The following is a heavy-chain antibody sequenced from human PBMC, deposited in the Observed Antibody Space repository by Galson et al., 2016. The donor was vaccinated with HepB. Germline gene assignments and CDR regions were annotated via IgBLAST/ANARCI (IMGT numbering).Heavy chain of an antibody. CDR1: GVSISSGGLY. CDR3: ARDYRVGDDFWIGNQHYYFYSGMDV. J-gene: IGHJ6*04. CDR2: IYYSGST. V-gene: IGHV4-31*03. Sequence: TLSLTCTVSGVSISSGGLYWNWIRQHPGKGLEWIGYIYYSGSTHYNPSLQSRISISVDTSKNQFSLRLSSVTAADTAVYYCARDYRVGDDFWIGNQHYYFYSGMDVWGKGTTVTVSS. D-gene: IGHD3-3*01.